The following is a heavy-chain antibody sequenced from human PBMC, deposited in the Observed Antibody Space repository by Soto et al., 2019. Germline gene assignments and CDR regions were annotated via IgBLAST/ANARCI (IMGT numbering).Heavy chain of an antibody. CDR3: ATLHEASPG. Sequence: EVQLVESGGGLVQPGGSLRLSCAASGFTLSSYWIHWVRQAPGKGLVWASRVNPDGSSTSYADSVKGRFTLSRDNAKNTLYLQMNSLRAEDTAVYYCATLHEASPGWGRGTLVTVSS. J-gene: IGHJ4*02. CDR1: GFTLSSYW. V-gene: IGHV3-74*01. CDR2: VNPDGSST.